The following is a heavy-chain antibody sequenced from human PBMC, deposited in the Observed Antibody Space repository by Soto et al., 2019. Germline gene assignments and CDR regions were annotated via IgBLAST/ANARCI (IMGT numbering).Heavy chain of an antibody. D-gene: IGHD5-18*01. CDR1: GGSISSGDYY. J-gene: IGHJ4*02. CDR3: ARAVYSVYSYGYYFDY. V-gene: IGHV4-30-4*01. Sequence: PSETLSLTCTVSGGSISSGDYYWSWIRQPPGKGLEWIGYIYYSGSTYYNPSLKSRVTISVDTSKNQFSLKLSSVTAADTAVYYCARAVYSVYSYGYYFDYWGQGTLVTVSS. CDR2: IYYSGST.